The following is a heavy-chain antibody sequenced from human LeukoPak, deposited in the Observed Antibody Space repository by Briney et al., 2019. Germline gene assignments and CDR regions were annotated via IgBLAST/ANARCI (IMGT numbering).Heavy chain of an antibody. J-gene: IGHJ6*02. CDR1: GGSISPSGYY. CDR2: FYYNGNT. D-gene: IGHD5-18*01. V-gene: IGHV4-39*07. Sequence: PSETLSLTCTVSGGSISPSGYYWGWIRQPPGKGLEWIGNFYYNGNTYYNPSLKSRVTISVDTSKNQFSLKLSSVSAADTAVYYCARDVYSHNYFYGMDVWGQGTTVTVSS. CDR3: ARDVYSHNYFYGMDV.